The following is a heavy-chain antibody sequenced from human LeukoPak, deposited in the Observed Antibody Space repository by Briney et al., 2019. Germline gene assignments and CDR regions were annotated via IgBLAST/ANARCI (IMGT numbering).Heavy chain of an antibody. D-gene: IGHD4-17*01. CDR1: GGSISSGSYY. CDR3: ARAIYYGDYGYDY. J-gene: IGHJ4*02. V-gene: IGHV4-61*01. CDR2: IYYSGST. Sequence: SETLSLTCTVSGGSISSGSYYWSWIRQPPGKGLEWIGYIYYSGSTNYNPSLKSRVTISVDTSKNQFSLKLSSVTAADTAVYYCARAIYYGDYGYDYWGQGTLVTVSS.